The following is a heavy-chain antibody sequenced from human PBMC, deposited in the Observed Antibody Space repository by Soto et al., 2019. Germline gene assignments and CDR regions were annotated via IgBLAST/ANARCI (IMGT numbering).Heavy chain of an antibody. J-gene: IGHJ3*02. V-gene: IGHV1-69*01. Sequence: QVQLVQSGAEVKKPGSSVKVSCKASGGTFSSYAISWVRQAPGQGLEWMGGIIHIFGTANYAQKFQGRVTITADESTSTAYMELSSMRSEDTAVYYRASWEGSSGAFDIWGQGTMVTVSS. CDR3: ASWEGSSGAFDI. D-gene: IGHD6-6*01. CDR1: GGTFSSYA. CDR2: IIHIFGTA.